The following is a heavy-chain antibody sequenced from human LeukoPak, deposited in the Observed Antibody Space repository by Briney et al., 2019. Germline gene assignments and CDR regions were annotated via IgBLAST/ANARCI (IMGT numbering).Heavy chain of an antibody. V-gene: IGHV4-39*07. CDR1: GGSISSSSYY. Sequence: PSETLSLTCTVSGGSISSSSYYWGWIRQPPGKGLEWIGSIYYSGSTYYNPSLKSRVTISVDTSKNQFSLKLSSVTAADTAVYYCARDTYCGGGSCYPGVFDYWGQGTLVTVSS. J-gene: IGHJ4*02. CDR3: ARDTYCGGGSCYPGVFDY. CDR2: IYYSGST. D-gene: IGHD2-15*01.